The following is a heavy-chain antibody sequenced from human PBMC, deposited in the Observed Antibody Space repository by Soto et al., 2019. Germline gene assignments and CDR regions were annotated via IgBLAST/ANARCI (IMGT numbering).Heavy chain of an antibody. CDR2: IWYDGSNK. Sequence: QVQLVESGGGVVQPGRSLRLSCAASGFTFSSYGMHWVRQAPGKGLEWVAVIWYDGSNKYYADSVKGRFTISRDNSKNKLYLQMNSLRAEDTAVYYCARDLGDYGDYAWFDPWGQGTLVTVSS. CDR3: ARDLGDYGDYAWFDP. D-gene: IGHD4-17*01. CDR1: GFTFSSYG. J-gene: IGHJ5*02. V-gene: IGHV3-33*01.